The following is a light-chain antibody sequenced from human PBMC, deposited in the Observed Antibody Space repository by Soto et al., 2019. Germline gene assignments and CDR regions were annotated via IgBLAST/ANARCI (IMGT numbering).Light chain of an antibody. CDR1: SSNIGRNT. J-gene: IGLJ2*01. V-gene: IGLV1-44*01. CDR2: SDN. CDR3: AAWDDSLNGMV. Sequence: HSVLTQPPSASGTPEQRVTISCSGSSSNIGRNTVNWYQQLPGTAPKLLIYSDNQRPSGVPDRFSVSKSGTSVSLAISGLQSDDEADYYCAAWDDSLNGMVFGGGTKLTVL.